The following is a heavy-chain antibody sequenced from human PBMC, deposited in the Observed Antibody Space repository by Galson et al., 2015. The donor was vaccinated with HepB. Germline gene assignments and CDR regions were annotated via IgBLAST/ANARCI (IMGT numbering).Heavy chain of an antibody. J-gene: IGHJ6*02. V-gene: IGHV3-30-3*01. Sequence: SLRLSCAASGFTFSSYAMHWVRQAPGKGLEWVAVISYDGSNKYYADSVKGRFTISRDNSKNTLYLQMNSLRAEDTAVYYCARDIGFGELWWNYYYYYGMDVWGQGTTVTVSS. D-gene: IGHD3-10*01. CDR2: ISYDGSNK. CDR1: GFTFSSYA. CDR3: ARDIGFGELWWNYYYYYGMDV.